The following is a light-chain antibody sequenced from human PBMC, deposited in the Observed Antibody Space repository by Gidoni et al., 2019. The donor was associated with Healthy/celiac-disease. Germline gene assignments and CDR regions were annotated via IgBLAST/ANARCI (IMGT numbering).Light chain of an antibody. CDR1: QSISSY. CDR2: AAS. J-gene: IGKJ1*01. CDR3: QQSYSTPPRT. Sequence: DIQMTQSPSSLSASVGDRVTITCRASQSISSYLNWYQQKPGKAPKLLIYAASSLQSGVPSRFSGSGSGTDFTPTISSRQPEDFATYYCQQSYSTPPRTFGQGTKVEIK. V-gene: IGKV1-39*01.